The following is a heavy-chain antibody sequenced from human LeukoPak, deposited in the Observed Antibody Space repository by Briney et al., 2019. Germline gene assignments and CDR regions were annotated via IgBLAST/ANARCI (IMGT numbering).Heavy chain of an antibody. D-gene: IGHD3-16*02. CDR3: ARGSAFGGAIAPRRKHDY. Sequence: PSETLSLTCAVYGGSFSGYYWSWIRQPPGKGLEWIGEINHSGSTNYNPSLKSRVTISVDTSKNQFSLKLSSVTAADTAVYYCARGSAFGGAIAPRRKHDYWGQGTLVTVSS. J-gene: IGHJ4*02. CDR1: GGSFSGYY. V-gene: IGHV4-34*01. CDR2: INHSGST.